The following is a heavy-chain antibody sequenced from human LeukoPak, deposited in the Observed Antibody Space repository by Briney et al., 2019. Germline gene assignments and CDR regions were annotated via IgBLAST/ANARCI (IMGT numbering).Heavy chain of an antibody. CDR3: ARDHQHDFWSAPVYGMDV. D-gene: IGHD3-3*01. V-gene: IGHV3-21*01. CDR1: GFTFSSYS. CDR2: ISSSSSYI. Sequence: TGGSLRLSCAASGFTFSSYSMNWVRQAPGKGLEWVSSISSSSSYIYYADSVKGRFTISRDNAKNSLYLQMNSLRAEDTAVYYCARDHQHDFWSAPVYGMDVWGQGTTVTVSS. J-gene: IGHJ6*02.